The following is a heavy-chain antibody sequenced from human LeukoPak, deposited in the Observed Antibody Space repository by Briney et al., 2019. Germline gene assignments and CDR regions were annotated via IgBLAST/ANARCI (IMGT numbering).Heavy chain of an antibody. J-gene: IGHJ6*03. CDR1: GFSFTTYW. CDR3: ARVPGGNSYYYYMDV. V-gene: IGHV3-7*01. Sequence: GGSLRLSCAASGFSFTTYWMGWVRQAPGKGLEWVANINQDESSQYYVDAVRGRFTISRDNAKNSLNLQMNSLRAEDTAVYYCARVPGGNSYYYYMDVWGKGTTVTVSS. CDR2: INQDESSQ. D-gene: IGHD2-15*01.